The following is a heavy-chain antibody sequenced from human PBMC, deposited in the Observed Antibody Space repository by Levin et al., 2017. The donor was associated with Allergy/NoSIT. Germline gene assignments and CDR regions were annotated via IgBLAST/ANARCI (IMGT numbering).Heavy chain of an antibody. V-gene: IGHV3-30*03. J-gene: IGHJ4*02. CDR2: ISPDGSNT. Sequence: GGSLRLSCAASGFTFSDYGFHWVRQAPGKGLQWVAVISPDGSNTYYADSVKGRFTVSRDNSKNTLYLQMNSLRAEDTAVYYCSRSGYFVAVGPMWFWGQGTLVTVSS. CDR1: GFTFSDYG. CDR3: SRSGYFVAVGPMWF. D-gene: IGHD3-22*01.